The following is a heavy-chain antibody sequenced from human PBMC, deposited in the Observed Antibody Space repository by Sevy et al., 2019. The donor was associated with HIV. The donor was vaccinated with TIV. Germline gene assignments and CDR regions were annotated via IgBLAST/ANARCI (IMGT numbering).Heavy chain of an antibody. J-gene: IGHJ4*02. CDR3: VGRPYSSAYSWSYHFDY. CDR2: ISGSSSAI. V-gene: IGHV3-11*01. D-gene: IGHD3-16*01. CDR1: GFTFSDYY. Sequence: GGSLRLSCAASGFTFSDYYMSWIRQAPGKGLEWISCISGSSSAIVYADSVKGRFAISRNNAKNSLYLHMDNLRAEDTAVYFCVGRPYSSAYSWSYHFDYWGQGTLVTVSS.